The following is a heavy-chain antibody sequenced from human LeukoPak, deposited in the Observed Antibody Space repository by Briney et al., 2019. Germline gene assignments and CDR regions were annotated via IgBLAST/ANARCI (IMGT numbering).Heavy chain of an antibody. CDR2: ISTNTGNP. Sequence: GASVKVSCKASGYTFTNFAINWVRQAPGQGLEWMGWISTNTGNPRYARGFTGRFVSSLDTSVSTAYLQISSLKAEETAVYYCARDMRLGYFDYWGQGTLVTVSS. J-gene: IGHJ4*02. CDR1: GYTFTNFA. CDR3: ARDMRLGYFDY. D-gene: IGHD3-16*01. V-gene: IGHV7-4-1*02.